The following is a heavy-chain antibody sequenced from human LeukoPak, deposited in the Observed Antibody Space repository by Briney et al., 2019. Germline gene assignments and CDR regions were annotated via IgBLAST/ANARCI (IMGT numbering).Heavy chain of an antibody. Sequence: GASVKVSCKASGGTFGSYGISWVRRAPGQGLEWMGGIIPMFGTPNYAQRFQGRVTITTDESTSTAYMELSSLRPDDTAVYYCAREGRTYYMDVWGKGTTVTVSS. D-gene: IGHD3-10*01. V-gene: IGHV1-69*05. CDR2: IIPMFGTP. CDR1: GGTFGSYG. J-gene: IGHJ6*03. CDR3: AREGRTYYMDV.